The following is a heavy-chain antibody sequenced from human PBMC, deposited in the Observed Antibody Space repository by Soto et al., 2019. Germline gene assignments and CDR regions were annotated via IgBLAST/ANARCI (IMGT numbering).Heavy chain of an antibody. D-gene: IGHD3-10*01. J-gene: IGHJ6*02. CDR2: IYYSGST. V-gene: IGHV4-31*03. CDR3: ARDQIVRSGSYADYYYYYGMDV. Sequence: SETLSLTCTVSGGSISSGGYYWSWIRQHPGKGLEWIGYIYYSGSTYYNPSLKSRVTISVDTSKNQFSLKLSSVTAADTAAYYCARDQIVRSGSYADYYYYYGMDVWGQGTTVTVSS. CDR1: GGSISSGGYY.